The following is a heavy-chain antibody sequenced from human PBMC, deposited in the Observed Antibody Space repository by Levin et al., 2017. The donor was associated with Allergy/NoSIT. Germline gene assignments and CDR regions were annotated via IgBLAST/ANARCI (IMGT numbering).Heavy chain of an antibody. V-gene: IGHV3-15*01. Sequence: KPGGSLRLSCAASGFSFIDTWMNWVRQAPGKGLEWVGRIKSKSHGETTDYLAPVKGRFTISRDDSTTTVYLQMNSLKTEDTAVYYCATDLCTSITCHFNNWGQGTLVTVSS. J-gene: IGHJ4*02. CDR1: GFSFIDTW. CDR3: ATDLCTSITCHFNN. CDR2: IKSKSHGETT. D-gene: IGHD2-2*01.